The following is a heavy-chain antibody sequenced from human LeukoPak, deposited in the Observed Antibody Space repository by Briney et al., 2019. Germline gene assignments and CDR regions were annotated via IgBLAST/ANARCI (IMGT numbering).Heavy chain of an antibody. Sequence: SETLSLTCTVSGGSLSSSSYYWGWIRQPPGKGLEWIGSIYYSGSTYFNPSLKSRVTISVDTSKNQFSLKLSSVTAADTAVYYCARRLSRGALYWGQGTLVTVSS. V-gene: IGHV4-39*01. CDR3: ARRLSRGALY. CDR1: GGSLSSSSYY. CDR2: IYYSGST. J-gene: IGHJ4*02. D-gene: IGHD1-26*01.